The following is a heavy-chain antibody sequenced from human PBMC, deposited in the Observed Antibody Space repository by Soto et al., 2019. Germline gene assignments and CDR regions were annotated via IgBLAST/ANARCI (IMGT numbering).Heavy chain of an antibody. CDR1: EFSVSRYG. J-gene: IGHJ6*03. CDR2: IWYDGSNK. CDR3: ARGLRNEHLRFLERPLPMAV. D-gene: IGHD3-3*01. V-gene: IGHV3-33*01. Sequence: SLRLCCAASEFSVSRYGRHWVRQAPGKRLEWVAVIWYDGSNKYYADSVKGRFTTSRDNSKNTLYLQINSLRAEDTAVYYCARGLRNEHLRFLERPLPMAVWGKGSTVTVSS.